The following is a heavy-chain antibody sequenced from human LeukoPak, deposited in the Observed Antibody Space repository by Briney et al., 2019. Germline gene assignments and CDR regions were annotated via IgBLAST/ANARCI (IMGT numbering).Heavy chain of an antibody. CDR1: GGSISSSSYY. J-gene: IGHJ3*02. CDR2: IYYSGGT. V-gene: IGHV4-39*07. CDR3: ARAGCSGGSCYESRGALDI. D-gene: IGHD2-15*01. Sequence: PSETLSLTCTVSGGSISSSSYYWGWIRQPPGKGLEWIGSIYYSGGTYYNPSLKSRVTISVDTSKNQFSLKLSSVTAADTAVYYCARAGCSGGSCYESRGALDIWGQGTMVTVSS.